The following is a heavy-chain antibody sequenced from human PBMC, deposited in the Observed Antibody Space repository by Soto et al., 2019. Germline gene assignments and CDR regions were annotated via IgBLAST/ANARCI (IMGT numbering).Heavy chain of an antibody. CDR3: AKMGDIVVVPAACDY. CDR2: ISGSGGST. J-gene: IGHJ4*02. CDR1: GFTFSSYA. V-gene: IGHV3-23*01. Sequence: EVQLLESGGGLVQPGGSLRLSCAASGFTFSSYAMSWVRQAPGKGLEWVSAISGSGGSTYYADSVKGRFTISGDKSKKTLYMQMNGLRAEDTAVYYCAKMGDIVVVPAACDYWGQGTLVTVSS. D-gene: IGHD2-2*01.